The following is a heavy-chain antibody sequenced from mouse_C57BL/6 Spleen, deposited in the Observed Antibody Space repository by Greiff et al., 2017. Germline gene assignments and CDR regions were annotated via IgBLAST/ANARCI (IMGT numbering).Heavy chain of an antibody. CDR3: ARYDNYDAMDY. J-gene: IGHJ4*01. V-gene: IGHV1-72*01. Sequence: QVQLQQPGAELVKPGASVKLSCKASGYTFTSYWMHWVKQRPGRGLEGIGRIDPNSGGTKYNEKFKSKATLTVDKPSSTAYMQLSSLTSEESAVYYCARYDNYDAMDYWGQGTSVTVSS. CDR2: IDPNSGGT. D-gene: IGHD2-14*01. CDR1: GYTFTSYW.